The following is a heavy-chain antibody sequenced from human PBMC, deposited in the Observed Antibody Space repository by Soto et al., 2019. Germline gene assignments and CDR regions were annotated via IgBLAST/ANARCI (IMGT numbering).Heavy chain of an antibody. J-gene: IGHJ6*01. CDR3: AKDIFPAAAEKHCYGMVV. CDR2: ISWDGGST. Sequence: GGSLRLSYAASGFTFDDYTMHWVRHAPGKGLEWVSLISWDGGSTYYADSVKGRFTISRDNRKNSLYLQMNSLRTEDTALYYCAKDIFPAAAEKHCYGMVVWGRGTTVIVSS. CDR1: GFTFDDYT. D-gene: IGHD6-13*01. V-gene: IGHV3-43*01.